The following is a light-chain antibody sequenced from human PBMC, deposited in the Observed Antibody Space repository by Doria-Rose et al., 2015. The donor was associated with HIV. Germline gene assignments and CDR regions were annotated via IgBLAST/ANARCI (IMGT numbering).Light chain of an antibody. CDR2: DAS. CDR3: QQYGTSRGA. Sequence: TQSPGTLSLSPGGRATLSYRASQRVKSSYLAWYQQKPGQAPRLLIYDASTRATGIPDRFSGSGSGTDFTLTISRLEPEDVAVYYCQQYGTSRGAFGQGTRLEIK. J-gene: IGKJ5*01. V-gene: IGKV3-20*01. CDR1: QRVKSSY.